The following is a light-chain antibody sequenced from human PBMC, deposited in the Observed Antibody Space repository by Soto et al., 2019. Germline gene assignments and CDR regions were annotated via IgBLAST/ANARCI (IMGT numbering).Light chain of an antibody. Sequence: QSALTQPASVSGSPGQSIAISCTGTSSDVGGYNYVSWYQQHPGKAPKLMISEVSNRPSGVSNRFSGSKSGNTASLTISGLQAEDEADYYCSSYSSNNILSYVFGTGTKLTVL. CDR1: SSDVGGYNY. CDR3: SSYSSNNILSYV. V-gene: IGLV2-14*01. CDR2: EVS. J-gene: IGLJ1*01.